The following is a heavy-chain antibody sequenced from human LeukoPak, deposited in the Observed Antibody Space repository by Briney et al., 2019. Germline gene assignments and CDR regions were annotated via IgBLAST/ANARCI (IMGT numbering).Heavy chain of an antibody. V-gene: IGHV1-69*05. J-gene: IGHJ4*02. CDR2: IIPIFGTA. Sequence: AASVKVSCTASGGTFSSYAISWVRQAPGQGLGWMGRIIPIFGTANYAQKFQGRVTITTDESTSTAYMELSSLRSEDTAVYYCARGGPYDSSGDFDYWGQGTLVTVSS. CDR3: ARGGPYDSSGDFDY. CDR1: GGTFSSYA. D-gene: IGHD3-22*01.